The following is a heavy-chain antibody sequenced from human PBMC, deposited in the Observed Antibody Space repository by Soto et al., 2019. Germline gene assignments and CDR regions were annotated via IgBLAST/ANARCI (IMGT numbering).Heavy chain of an antibody. CDR1: GFTISTNY. D-gene: IGHD4-17*01. V-gene: IGHV3-66*01. CDR3: ARTSGDYGLDS. J-gene: IGHJ4*02. CDR2: IYSGGST. Sequence: GGSLGLAYAASGFTISTNYMSWVRQALGKGLEWVSVIYSGGSTYYADSVKGRFTISRDNSKDTLYLQMNSLRAEDTAVYYCARTSGDYGLDSWGQGT.